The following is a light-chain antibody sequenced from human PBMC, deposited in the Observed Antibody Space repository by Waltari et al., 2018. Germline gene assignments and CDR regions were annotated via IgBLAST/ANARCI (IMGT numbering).Light chain of an antibody. CDR2: GAS. J-gene: IGKJ4*01. CDR3: QQYNKWPLT. Sequence: EPVMTQSPGTLSVSPGDRVSLSCRASQSVSSELAWYQQKPGQTPRLLIYGASTRVTGIPARFSGSGSGTEFTLTISSLQSEDFGVYYCQQYNKWPLTFGGGTKVEIK. V-gene: IGKV3-15*01. CDR1: QSVSSE.